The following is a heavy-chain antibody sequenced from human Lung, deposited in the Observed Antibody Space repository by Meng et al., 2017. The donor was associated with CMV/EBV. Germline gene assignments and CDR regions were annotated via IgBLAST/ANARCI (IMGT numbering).Heavy chain of an antibody. CDR2: MYYSANT. J-gene: IGHJ4*02. V-gene: IGHV4-39*01. CDR3: AFSSGADYGSGSRDY. CDR1: GDSITSSSYY. D-gene: IGHD3-10*01. Sequence: SXTLSLXCTVSGDSITSSSYYWGWIRQPPGKGLEWIGSMYYSANTYYNPSLKSRATISVDTSQNQFSLTLTSVTAADTAVYYCAFSSGADYGSGSRDYWGQGTVVTVSS.